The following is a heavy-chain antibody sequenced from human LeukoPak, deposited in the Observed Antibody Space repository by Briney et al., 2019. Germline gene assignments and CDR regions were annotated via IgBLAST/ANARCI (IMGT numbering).Heavy chain of an antibody. CDR3: ARRGGYGSSWYADNWFDP. CDR2: IYYSGST. V-gene: IGHV4-30-4*08. Sequence: PSETLSLTCTVSGGSISSGDYYWSWIRQPPGKGLEWIGYIYYSGSTNYNPSLKSRVTISVDTSKNQFSLKLSSVTAADTAVYYCARRGGYGSSWYADNWFDPWGQGTLVTVSS. D-gene: IGHD6-13*01. CDR1: GGSISSGDYY. J-gene: IGHJ5*02.